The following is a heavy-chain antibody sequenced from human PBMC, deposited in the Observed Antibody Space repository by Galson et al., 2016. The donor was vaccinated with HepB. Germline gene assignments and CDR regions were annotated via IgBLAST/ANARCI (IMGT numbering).Heavy chain of an antibody. CDR1: GFTLSGSS. D-gene: IGHD3/OR15-3a*01. J-gene: IGHJ3*02. CDR3: SRQGLGLDALDI. Sequence: SLRLSCAASGFTLSGSSMHWVRQASGKGLEWVGRIRSKANNYATAYAVSVKGRFTIARDDSKNTASLQMNSMKTEDTAVYYCSRQGLGLDALDIWGQGTTVTVSS. CDR2: IRSKANNYAT. V-gene: IGHV3-73*01.